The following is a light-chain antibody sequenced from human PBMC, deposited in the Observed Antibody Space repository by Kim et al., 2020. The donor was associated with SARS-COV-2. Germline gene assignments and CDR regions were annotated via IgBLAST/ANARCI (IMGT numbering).Light chain of an antibody. CDR3: ASYTVANTRI. CDR2: DVN. V-gene: IGLV2-14*03. Sequence: QSALTQPASVSGSPGQSIIISCAGTTSDVGRYNYVSWYQQHPGKATKLLIYDVNNRPAGVSGRFSGSKSGTTASLIISDLQTDDEADYYCASYTVANTRIFGGGTQLTVL. CDR1: TSDVGRYNY. J-gene: IGLJ2*01.